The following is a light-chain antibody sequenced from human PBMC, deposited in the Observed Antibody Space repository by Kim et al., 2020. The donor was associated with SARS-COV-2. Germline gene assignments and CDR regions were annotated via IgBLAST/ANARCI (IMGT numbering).Light chain of an antibody. Sequence: QSALTQPASVSGSPGQSITIACTGTTSDIGSINYFSWYQSLPGKAPKLIMSDVRNRPSGVSNRFSGSKSGNTASLTIAGLQAEDEADYYCASYTRDNTLIFGGGTQLTVL. CDR2: DVR. J-gene: IGLJ2*01. CDR1: TSDIGSINY. CDR3: ASYTRDNTLI. V-gene: IGLV2-14*03.